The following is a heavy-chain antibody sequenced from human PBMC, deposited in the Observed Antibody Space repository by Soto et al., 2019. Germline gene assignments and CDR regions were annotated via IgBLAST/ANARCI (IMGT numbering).Heavy chain of an antibody. CDR1: GFTFSSYA. CDR2: ISGSGGST. J-gene: IGHJ4*02. CDR3: AKDSYCSGGSCYSLDY. V-gene: IGHV3-23*01. D-gene: IGHD2-15*01. Sequence: GGSLRLSCAASGFTFSSYAMSWVRQAPGKGLEWVSAISGSGGSTYYADYVKGRFTISRNNSKNTQYLQKNSLRAEDTAVFYCAKDSYCSGGSCYSLDYWGQGTLVTVSS.